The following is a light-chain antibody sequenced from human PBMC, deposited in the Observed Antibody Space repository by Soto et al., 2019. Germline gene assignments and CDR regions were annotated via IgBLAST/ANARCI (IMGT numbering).Light chain of an antibody. CDR3: QRYGSPPLT. J-gene: IGKJ4*01. V-gene: IGKV3-20*01. CDR1: QSIYSNY. CDR2: GAS. Sequence: EIVLTQSPGNLSLSPGERATLSCRASQSIYSNYLAWYQQKPGRAPRLLIYGASTRATGIPARFSGSGSGTDFTLTISRLDPEDFAVYYCQRYGSPPLTFDGGTKVEI.